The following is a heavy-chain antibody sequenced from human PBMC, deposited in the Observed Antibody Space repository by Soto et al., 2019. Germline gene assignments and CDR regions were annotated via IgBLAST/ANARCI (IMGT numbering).Heavy chain of an antibody. Sequence: EVQLLESGGGLVQPGGSLRLSCAASGFTFSNYAMSWVRQAPGKGLEWVSAISGSGVTTYYADSVKGRFTISRDNSKNALYLQMNSLRAEDTAIYYCAKTPGGAYYYGMDVWGQGTTVTVSS. CDR1: GFTFSNYA. CDR2: ISGSGVTT. V-gene: IGHV3-23*01. CDR3: AKTPGGAYYYGMDV. J-gene: IGHJ6*02. D-gene: IGHD2-15*01.